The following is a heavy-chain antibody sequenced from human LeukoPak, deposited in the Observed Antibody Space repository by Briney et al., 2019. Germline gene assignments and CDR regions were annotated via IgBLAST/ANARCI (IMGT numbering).Heavy chain of an antibody. V-gene: IGHV3-30-3*01. CDR2: ISYDGSNK. D-gene: IGHD5-12*01. CDR3: ARTLHPVRGYSGYVGY. Sequence: GRSLRLSCAASGFTFSSYAMHWVRQAPGKGLEWVAVISYDGSNKYYADSVKGRFTISRDNSKNTLYLQMNSLRAEDTAVYYCARTLHPVRGYSGYVGYWGQGTLVTVSS. CDR1: GFTFSSYA. J-gene: IGHJ4*02.